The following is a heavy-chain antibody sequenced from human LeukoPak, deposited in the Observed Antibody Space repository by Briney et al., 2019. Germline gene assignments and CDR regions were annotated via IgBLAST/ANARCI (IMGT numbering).Heavy chain of an antibody. D-gene: IGHD3-22*01. CDR2: ISAYNGNT. J-gene: IGHJ4*02. V-gene: IGHV1-18*01. CDR1: GYTFTSYG. Sequence: ASVKVSCKASGYTFTSYGISWVRQAPGQGLEWMGWISAYNGNTNYAQKLQGRVTMTTDTSTSTAYMELRSLRSDDTAVYYCARSLYYYDSSGYYYGASYYFDYWGQGTLVTVS. CDR3: ARSLYYYDSSGYYYGASYYFDY.